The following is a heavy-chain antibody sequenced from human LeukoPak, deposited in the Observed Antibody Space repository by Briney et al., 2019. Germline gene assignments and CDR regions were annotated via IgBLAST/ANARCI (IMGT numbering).Heavy chain of an antibody. D-gene: IGHD2-15*01. CDR2: ISAYNGST. J-gene: IGHJ4*02. CDR3: ARDQGYCSGGSCYYIDY. V-gene: IGHV1-18*01. CDR1: GYTFTSYG. Sequence: ASVKVSCKTSGYTFTSYGISWVRQAPGQGLEWMGWISAYNGSTNYAQKLQGRVTMTTDTSTSTAYMELRSLRSDDTAVYYRARDQGYCSGGSCYYIDYWGQGTLVTVSS.